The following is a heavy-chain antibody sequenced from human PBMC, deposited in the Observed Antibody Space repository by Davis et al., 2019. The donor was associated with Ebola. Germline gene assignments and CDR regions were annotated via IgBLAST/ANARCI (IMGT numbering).Heavy chain of an antibody. D-gene: IGHD5-18*01. CDR2: ISTSSSTT. CDR1: GFTFSSYT. CDR3: ARVPGNTYGRADY. V-gene: IGHV3-48*02. J-gene: IGHJ4*02. Sequence: PGGSLRLSCAASGFTFSSYTMNWVRQAPGKGLEWVSYISTSSSTTHYADSVKGRFTISRDNAKNSLYLQINSLRDEDTAVYYCARVPGNTYGRADYWGQGTLVTVSS.